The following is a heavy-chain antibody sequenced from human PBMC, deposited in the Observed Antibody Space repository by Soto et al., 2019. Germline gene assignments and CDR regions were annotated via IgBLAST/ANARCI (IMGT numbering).Heavy chain of an antibody. V-gene: IGHV4-39*01. J-gene: IGHJ6*02. Sequence: SETLSLTCTVSGGSISSSSYYWGGIRQPPGKGLEWIGSIYYSGSTYYNPSLKSRVTISVDTSKNQFSLKLSSVTAADTAVYYCASLVVVTKPSYYGMDVWGQGTTVTVSS. D-gene: IGHD3-22*01. CDR2: IYYSGST. CDR3: ASLVVVTKPSYYGMDV. CDR1: GGSISSSSYY.